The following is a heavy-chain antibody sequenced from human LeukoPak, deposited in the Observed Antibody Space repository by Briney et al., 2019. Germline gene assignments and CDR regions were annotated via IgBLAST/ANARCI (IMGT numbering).Heavy chain of an antibody. V-gene: IGHV3-9*03. CDR1: GFTFDDYA. CDR2: ITWNSGSI. CDR3: AKGKIPVAGTPLFDY. Sequence: GRSLRLSCAASGFTFDDYAMHWVRQAPGKGLEWVSSITWNSGSIDYADSVKGRFTISRDNAKNSLYLQMNSLRAEDMALYYCAKGKIPVAGTPLFDYWGQGTLVTVSS. J-gene: IGHJ4*02. D-gene: IGHD6-19*01.